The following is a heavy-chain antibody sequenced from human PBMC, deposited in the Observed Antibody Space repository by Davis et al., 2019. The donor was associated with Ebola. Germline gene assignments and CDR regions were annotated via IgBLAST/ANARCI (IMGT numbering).Heavy chain of an antibody. Sequence: ASVKVSCKASGYTFTSYDINWVRQATGQGLEWMGWMNPNSGNTGYAQKFQGRVTMTRNTSISTAYMELSSLRSEDTAVYYCASIAVADAIYYYYYMDVWGKGTTVTVSS. CDR2: MNPNSGNT. CDR3: ASIAVADAIYYYYYMDV. CDR1: GYTFTSYD. J-gene: IGHJ6*03. D-gene: IGHD6-19*01. V-gene: IGHV1-8*01.